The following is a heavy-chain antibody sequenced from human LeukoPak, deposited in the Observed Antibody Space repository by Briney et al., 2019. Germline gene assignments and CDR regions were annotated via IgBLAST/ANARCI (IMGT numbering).Heavy chain of an antibody. V-gene: IGHV1-2*02. D-gene: IGHD4-23*01. J-gene: IGHJ5*02. Sequence: ASVKVSCKASGYTFTGYYMHWVRQAPGQGLEWMGWINPNSGGTNYAQKFQGRVTMTRDTSISTAYMELSRLRSDDTAVYYCARFNYGGNWFDPWGQGTLVTVSS. CDR3: ARFNYGGNWFDP. CDR2: INPNSGGT. CDR1: GYTFTGYY.